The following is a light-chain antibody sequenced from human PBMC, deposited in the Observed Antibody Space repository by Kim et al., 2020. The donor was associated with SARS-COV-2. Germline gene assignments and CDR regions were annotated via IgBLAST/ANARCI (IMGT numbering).Light chain of an antibody. CDR2: AAS. CDR3: QQSYRTPPLT. CDR1: QSISSY. J-gene: IGKJ4*01. Sequence: DIQMTQSPSSLSASVGDRVTITCRASQSISSYLNWYQQKPGKAPKLLIYAASSLQSGVPSRFSGSGSGTDFTLTISSLQPEDFATYYCQQSYRTPPLTFGGGNKLEI. V-gene: IGKV1-39*01.